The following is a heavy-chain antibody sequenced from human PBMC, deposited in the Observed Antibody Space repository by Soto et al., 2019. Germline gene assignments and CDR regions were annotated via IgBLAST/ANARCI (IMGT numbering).Heavy chain of an antibody. CDR2: MNPNSGNT. V-gene: IGHV1-8*01. J-gene: IGHJ4*02. CDR1: GYTFTSYD. D-gene: IGHD6-25*01. Sequence: QVQLVQSGAEVKKPGASVKVSCKASGYTFTSYDINWVRQATGQGLEWMGWMNPNSGNTGYAQKFQGRVTMTRDTATTTAYGQLSSLRSEATAVYYCARERPAAGKDYWCQGTLVTVSS. CDR3: ARERPAAGKDY.